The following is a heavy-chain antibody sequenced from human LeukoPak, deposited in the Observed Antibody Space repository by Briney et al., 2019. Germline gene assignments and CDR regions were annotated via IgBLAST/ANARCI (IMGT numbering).Heavy chain of an antibody. CDR3: ARSPQYYYDSSGYFNWFDP. CDR2: IYYSEST. CDR1: GGSISSYY. D-gene: IGHD3-22*01. Sequence: SETLSLTCTVSGGSISSYYWSWIRQPPGKGLEWIGSIYYSESTYYNPSLKSRVTISVDTSKNQFSLKLSSVTAADTAVYYCARSPQYYYDSSGYFNWFDPWGQGTLVTVSS. V-gene: IGHV4-59*12. J-gene: IGHJ5*02.